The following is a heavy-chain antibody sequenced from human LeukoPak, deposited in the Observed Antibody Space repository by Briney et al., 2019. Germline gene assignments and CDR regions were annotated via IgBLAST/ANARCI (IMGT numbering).Heavy chain of an antibody. CDR1: RYTFTGYY. J-gene: IGHJ4*02. D-gene: IGHD1-26*01. V-gene: IGHV1-2*02. CDR3: ATSEWELPPLDY. CDR2: INHTSGGT. Sequence: GASVKVSCKASRYTFTGYYMHWVRQAPGQGREWMGWINHTSGGTNYAQKFQGRVTMTRDTSIGTAYMELSRLRSDDTAVYYCATSEWELPPLDYWGQGTLVTVSS.